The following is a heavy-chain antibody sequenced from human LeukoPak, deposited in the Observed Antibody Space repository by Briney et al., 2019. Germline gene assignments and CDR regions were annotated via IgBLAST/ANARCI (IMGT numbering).Heavy chain of an antibody. CDR1: GYTFTSYD. CDR2: MNPNSGNT. CDR3: ARDALYWSEVGATRPRFDP. Sequence: GASVKVSCKASGYTFTSYDINWVRQATGQGLEWMGWMNPNSGNTNYAQKLQGRVTMTTDTSTSTAYMELRSLRSDDTAVYYRARDALYWSEVGATRPRFDPWGQGTLVTVSS. J-gene: IGHJ5*02. D-gene: IGHD1-26*01. V-gene: IGHV1-18*01.